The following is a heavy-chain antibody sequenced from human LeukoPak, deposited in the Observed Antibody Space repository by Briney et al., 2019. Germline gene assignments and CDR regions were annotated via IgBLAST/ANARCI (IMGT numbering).Heavy chain of an antibody. Sequence: PGGSLRLSCAASGFTFSSFEMHCVRQAPGKGLEWVSYISSSGDTLYYANSMKGRFTISRDNAKNSLYLQMDSLRAEDTAVYYCVGADYDILTGYYIDYWGQGTLVTVSS. J-gene: IGHJ4*02. CDR1: GFTFSSFE. CDR3: VGADYDILTGYYIDY. D-gene: IGHD3-9*01. CDR2: ISSSGDTL. V-gene: IGHV3-48*03.